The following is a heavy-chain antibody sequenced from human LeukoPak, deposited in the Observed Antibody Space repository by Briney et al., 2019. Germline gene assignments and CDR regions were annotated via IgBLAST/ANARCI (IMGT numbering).Heavy chain of an antibody. V-gene: IGHV1-2*02. D-gene: IGHD6-13*01. CDR1: GYTFTGYY. CDR3: ARASSSSSWSDY. J-gene: IGHJ4*02. CDR2: INPNSGGT. Sequence: ASVTVSCKASGYTFTGYYMHWVRQAPGQGLEWMGWINPNSGGTNYAQKFQGRVTMTRDTSISTAYMELSRLRSDDTAVYYCARASSSSSWSDYWGQGTLVTVSS.